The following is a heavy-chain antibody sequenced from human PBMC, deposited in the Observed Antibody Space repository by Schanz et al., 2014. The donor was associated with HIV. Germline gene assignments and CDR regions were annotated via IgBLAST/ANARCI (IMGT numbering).Heavy chain of an antibody. V-gene: IGHV3-48*01. J-gene: IGHJ6*02. CDR3: AKDGAPSGSYSYGMDV. Sequence: DVNLVESGGGVVQPGRSLRLSCAVSGFTFSHYAMHWVRQAPGKGLEWVSYISSGGTTIYYADSVKGRFTISRDNSKNTLFLQMNSLRAEDTAVYHCAKDGAPSGSYSYGMDVWGQGTTVTVSS. D-gene: IGHD3-10*01. CDR2: ISSGGTTI. CDR1: GFTFSHYA.